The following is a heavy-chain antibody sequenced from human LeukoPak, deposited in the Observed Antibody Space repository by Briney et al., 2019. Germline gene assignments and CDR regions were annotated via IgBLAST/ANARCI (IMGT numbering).Heavy chain of an antibody. J-gene: IGHJ6*02. V-gene: IGHV3-30-3*01. Sequence: PGGSLRLSCAASGFTFGSYAMHWVRQAPGKGLEWVAVISYHGSNKYYADSVKGRFTISRDNSRNTLYLQMNSLRAEDTAVYYCARDGVGYGDYGVYYYYYGMDVWGQGTTVTVSS. D-gene: IGHD4-17*01. CDR2: ISYHGSNK. CDR3: ARDGVGYGDYGVYYYYYGMDV. CDR1: GFTFGSYA.